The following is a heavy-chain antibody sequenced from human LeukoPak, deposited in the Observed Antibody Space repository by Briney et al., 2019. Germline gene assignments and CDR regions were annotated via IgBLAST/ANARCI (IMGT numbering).Heavy chain of an antibody. D-gene: IGHD4/OR15-4a*01. CDR2: IYHSGST. CDR3: ASFGYTIDYGKAFDI. Sequence: PSQTLSLTCTVSGGSISSGGYYWSWIRQPPGKGLEWIGYIYHSGSTYYNPSLKSRVTISVDTSKNQFSLKLSSVTAADTAVYYCASFGYTIDYGKAFDIWGQGTMVTVSS. V-gene: IGHV4-30-2*01. J-gene: IGHJ3*02. CDR1: GGSISSGGYY.